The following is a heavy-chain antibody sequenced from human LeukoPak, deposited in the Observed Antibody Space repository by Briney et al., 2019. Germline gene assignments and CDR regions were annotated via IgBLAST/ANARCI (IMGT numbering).Heavy chain of an antibody. V-gene: IGHV3-23*01. J-gene: IGHJ4*02. D-gene: IGHD6-19*01. Sequence: GGSLRLSCAASGFTFNSYVMSWVRQAPGRGLEWVSSISATGGATYYADSVKGRFTISRDSSENTLYPQMNRLRAEDAAVYYCAKDADWENNSGWYWLDYWGQGTLVTVSS. CDR1: GFTFNSYV. CDR2: ISATGGAT. CDR3: AKDADWENNSGWYWLDY.